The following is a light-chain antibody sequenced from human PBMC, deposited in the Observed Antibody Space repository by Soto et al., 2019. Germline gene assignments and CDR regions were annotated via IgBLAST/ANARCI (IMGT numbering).Light chain of an antibody. V-gene: IGKV3-20*01. CDR1: QTVTSNY. CDR2: GAS. J-gene: IGKJ4*01. CDR3: QQSLSTLLT. Sequence: EIVLTQSPGTLSSSPGERATLSCRASQTVTSNYLAWYQQKPGQAPRLLIYGASSRATGIPARFSGRGSGTDFTLTISSLQPEDVATYYCQQSLSTLLTFGGGTKVDIK.